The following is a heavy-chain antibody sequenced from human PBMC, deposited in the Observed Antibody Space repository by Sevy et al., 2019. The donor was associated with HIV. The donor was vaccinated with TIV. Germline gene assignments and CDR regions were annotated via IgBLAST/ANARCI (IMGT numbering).Heavy chain of an antibody. CDR1: GFTFSSYG. Sequence: GGSLRLSCAASGFTFSSYGMHWVRQAPGKGLEWVAFIRYDGSNKYYADSVKGRFTISRDNSKNTLYLQVNSLRAEDTAVYYCAKDPFLGSGYYFLPYYYGMDVWGQGTTVTVSS. CDR2: IRYDGSNK. V-gene: IGHV3-30*02. J-gene: IGHJ6*02. CDR3: AKDPFLGSGYYFLPYYYGMDV. D-gene: IGHD3-22*01.